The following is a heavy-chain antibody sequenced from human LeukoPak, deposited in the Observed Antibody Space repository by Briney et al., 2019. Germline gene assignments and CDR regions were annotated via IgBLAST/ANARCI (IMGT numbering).Heavy chain of an antibody. J-gene: IGHJ4*02. Sequence: PGRSLRLSCAAYGVSFSSHGMHWVRQAPGKGLEWVAVIWYDGTNKYHADSVKGRFTISRDNTKNVLYLEMNSLRGENTAVYYCARARNSYDLSGFSALDYWGQGTLVTASS. CDR3: ARARNSYDLSGFSALDY. D-gene: IGHD2/OR15-2a*01. V-gene: IGHV3-33*01. CDR1: GVSFSSHG. CDR2: IWYDGTNK.